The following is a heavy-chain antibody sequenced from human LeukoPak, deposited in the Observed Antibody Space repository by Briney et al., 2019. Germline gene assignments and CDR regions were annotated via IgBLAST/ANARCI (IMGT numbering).Heavy chain of an antibody. D-gene: IGHD1-7*01. Sequence: GASVKVSCKASGYTFTSYDINWVRQATGQGLEWMGWMNPNSGNTGYAQKFQGRVTMTRDTSTSTVYMELSSLRSEDTAVYYCARGEELRTYSPFDYWGQGTLVTVSS. CDR1: GYTFTSYD. J-gene: IGHJ4*02. CDR2: MNPNSGNT. CDR3: ARGEELRTYSPFDY. V-gene: IGHV1-8*01.